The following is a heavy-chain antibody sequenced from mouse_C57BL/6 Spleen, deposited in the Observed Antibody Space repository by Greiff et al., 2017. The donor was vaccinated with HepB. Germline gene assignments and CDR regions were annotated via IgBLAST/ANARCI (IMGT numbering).Heavy chain of an antibody. CDR2: IYPSDSET. D-gene: IGHD1-1*01. CDR3: ARDRDTTMGY. CDR1: GYTFTSYW. V-gene: IGHV1-61*01. J-gene: IGHJ2*01. Sequence: QVQLQQPGAELVRPGSSVKLTCKASGYTFTSYWMDWVKQRPGQGLEWIGNIYPSDSETHYNQKFKDKATLTVDKSSSTAYMQLSSLTSEDSAVYYCARDRDTTMGYWGQGTTLTVSS.